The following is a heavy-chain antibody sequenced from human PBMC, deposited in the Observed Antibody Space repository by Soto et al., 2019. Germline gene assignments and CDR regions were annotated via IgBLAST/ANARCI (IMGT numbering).Heavy chain of an antibody. CDR2: IYYSGST. J-gene: IGHJ6*02. CDR3: ARGRGNYYYYGMDV. Sequence: QVQLQESGPGLVKPSQTLSLTCTVSGGSISSGGYYWSWIRQHPGKGLEWIGYIYYSGSTYYNPSLKSRVTISVDTSKNHFSLKLSSVTAADTAVYYCARGRGNYYYYGMDVWGQGTTVTVSS. CDR1: GGSISSGGYY. V-gene: IGHV4-31*03.